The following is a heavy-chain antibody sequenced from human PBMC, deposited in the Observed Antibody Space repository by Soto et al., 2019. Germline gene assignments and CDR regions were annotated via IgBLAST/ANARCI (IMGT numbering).Heavy chain of an antibody. CDR3: ARHTTVTNIDY. Sequence: SETLSLSCTVSGGSVSGGGGCWSWIRQPPGKGLEWIGYISYSGSTNYTPSLKSRVTISSDTSNNQFSLKMSSVTAADTAIYYCARHTTVTNIDYWGRRTLVTVSS. J-gene: IGHJ4*02. CDR2: ISYSGST. CDR1: GGSVSGGGGC. D-gene: IGHD4-17*01. V-gene: IGHV4-61*08.